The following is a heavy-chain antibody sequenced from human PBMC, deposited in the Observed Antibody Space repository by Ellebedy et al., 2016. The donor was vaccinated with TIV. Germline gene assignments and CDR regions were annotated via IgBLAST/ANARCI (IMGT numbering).Heavy chain of an antibody. CDR2: ISYDGSNK. Sequence: GGSLRLXXAASGFTFSNYGMHWVRQAPGKGLEWVAVISYDGSNKYYADSVKGRFTLSRDNSKNTLYLQMNSLRAEDTAVYYCARDIGDEVDGIDYWGQGTLVTVSS. J-gene: IGHJ4*02. CDR3: ARDIGDEVDGIDY. V-gene: IGHV3-33*05. CDR1: GFTFSNYG. D-gene: IGHD1-14*01.